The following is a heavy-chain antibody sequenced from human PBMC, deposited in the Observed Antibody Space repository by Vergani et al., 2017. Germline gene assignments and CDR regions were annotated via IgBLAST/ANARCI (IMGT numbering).Heavy chain of an antibody. J-gene: IGHJ6*03. CDR2: ISYDGSNK. Sequence: QVQLVESGGGVVQPGRSLRLSCAASGFTFSSYAMHWVRQAPGKGLEWVAVISYDGSNKYYADSVKGRFTISRDNSKNTLYLQMNSLRAEDTAVYYCARXRFGIVLMVYDTGNYMDVWGKGTTVTVSS. CDR1: GFTFSSYA. CDR3: ARXRFGIVLMVYDTGNYMDV. D-gene: IGHD2-8*01. V-gene: IGHV3-30*04.